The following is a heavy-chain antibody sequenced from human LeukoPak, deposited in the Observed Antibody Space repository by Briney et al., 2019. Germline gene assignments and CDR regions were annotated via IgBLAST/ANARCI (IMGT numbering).Heavy chain of an antibody. CDR2: FSSGSSTI. Sequence: PGGSLRLSCAASGFTFSTYTMNWVRQAPGKGLEWVSYFSSGSSTIYYADSVKGRFTISRDSAKNSLYLQMNSLRDEDTAVYYCARGPRYCSGVSCYSYYFDYWGQGTLVTVSS. V-gene: IGHV3-48*02. CDR3: ARGPRYCSGVSCYSYYFDY. J-gene: IGHJ4*02. CDR1: GFTFSTYT. D-gene: IGHD2-15*01.